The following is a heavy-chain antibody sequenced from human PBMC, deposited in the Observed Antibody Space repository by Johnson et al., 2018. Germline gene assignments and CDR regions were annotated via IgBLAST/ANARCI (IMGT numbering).Heavy chain of an antibody. CDR2: ISYDGSNK. V-gene: IGHV3-30-3*01. J-gene: IGHJ3*02. CDR1: GFTFSSYA. Sequence: EQLVEAGGGVVQPGRSLRLSCAASGFTFSSYAMHWVRQAPGKGLEWVAVISYDGSNKYYADSWKVRFTISRDNSKNTLSLQMNSLRAEDTAVYYCWNNYYDSPSVVDAFDIWGQGTMVTVSS. D-gene: IGHD3-22*01. CDR3: WNNYYDSPSVVDAFDI.